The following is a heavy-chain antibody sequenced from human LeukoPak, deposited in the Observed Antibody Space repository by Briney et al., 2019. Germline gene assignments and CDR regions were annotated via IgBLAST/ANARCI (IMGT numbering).Heavy chain of an antibody. CDR1: GFTFSSYS. V-gene: IGHV3-21*01. CDR3: ARAPDTATFDY. CDR2: ISSSSSYI. Sequence: GGSLRLSCAASGFTFSSYSMTWVRQAPGKGLEWVSSISSSSSYIYYADSVKGRFTISRDNAKNSLYLQMNSLRAEDTAVYYCARAPDTATFDYWGQGTLVTVSS. D-gene: IGHD5-18*01. J-gene: IGHJ4*02.